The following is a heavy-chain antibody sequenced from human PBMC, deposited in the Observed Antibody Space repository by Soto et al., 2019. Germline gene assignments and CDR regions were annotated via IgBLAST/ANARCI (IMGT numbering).Heavy chain of an antibody. Sequence: VGSLRLSCAASGFTFSRYELNWVRQAPGKGLEWVSYISSSGSTIYYADSVKGRFTISRDNAKNSLYLQMNSLRAEDTAVYYCESGVCRITCCDTDYQYSGKEVWGPVATVTV. V-gene: IGHV3-48*03. D-gene: IGHD2-2*02. CDR3: ESGVCRITCCDTDYQYSGKEV. J-gene: IGHJ6*01. CDR1: GFTFSRYE. CDR2: ISSSGSTI.